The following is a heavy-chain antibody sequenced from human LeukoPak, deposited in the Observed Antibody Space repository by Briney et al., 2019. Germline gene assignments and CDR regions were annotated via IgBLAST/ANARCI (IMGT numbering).Heavy chain of an antibody. CDR3: ARCYGSGSYLGENWFDP. V-gene: IGHV4-31*03. D-gene: IGHD3-10*01. CDR1: GGSISSGGYY. J-gene: IGHJ5*02. Sequence: PSETLSLTCTVSGGSISSGGYYWSWTRQHPGKGLEWIGYIYYSGSTYYNPSLKSRVTISVDTSKNQFSLKLSSVTAADTAVYYCARCYGSGSYLGENWFDPWGQGTLVTVSS. CDR2: IYYSGST.